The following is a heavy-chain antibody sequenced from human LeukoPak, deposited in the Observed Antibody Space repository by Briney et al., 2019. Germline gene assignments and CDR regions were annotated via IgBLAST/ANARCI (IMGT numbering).Heavy chain of an antibody. V-gene: IGHV1-3*01. CDR1: GYTFTSYA. CDR3: ARVGFWELPGY. CDR2: INAGNGNT. Sequence: GASVKVSCKASGYTFTSYAMHWVRQAPGQRLEWMGWINAGNGNTKYSQKFQGRVAITRDTSASTAYMELSSLRSEDTAVYYCARVGFWELPGYWGQGTLVTVSS. J-gene: IGHJ4*02. D-gene: IGHD1-26*01.